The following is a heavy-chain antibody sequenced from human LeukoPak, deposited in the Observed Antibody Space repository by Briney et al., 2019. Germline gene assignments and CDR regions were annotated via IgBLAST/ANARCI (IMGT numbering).Heavy chain of an antibody. V-gene: IGHV1-2*06. CDR3: ARVGPPDASGMAV. J-gene: IGHJ6*02. CDR2: INPNSGGT. CDR1: GYTFTDYY. Sequence: EASVTVSCTASGYTFTDYYMHWVRQATGQGLEWMGRINPNSGGTNYAQKFQGRVTMTRHTSISTAYMELSRLRSDDMAVYYCARVGPPDASGMAVWGQGTTVTVSS. D-gene: IGHD2-2*01.